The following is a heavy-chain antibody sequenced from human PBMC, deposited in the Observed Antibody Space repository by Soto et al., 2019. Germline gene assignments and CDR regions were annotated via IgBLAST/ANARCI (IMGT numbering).Heavy chain of an antibody. CDR2: IGAGYGT. CDR3: ATPYSSSWFSPFDY. D-gene: IGHD6-13*01. V-gene: IGHV3-23*01. Sequence: EVQLLESGGGLVQPGGSLRLSCAASGFTFGSYAMSWVRQAPGKGLEWVSSIGAGYGTYYADSVKGRFTISRDNSKNTLYRQMNSLRAEDTAIYYCATPYSSSWFSPFDYWGQGSLVTVSS. J-gene: IGHJ4*02. CDR1: GFTFGSYA.